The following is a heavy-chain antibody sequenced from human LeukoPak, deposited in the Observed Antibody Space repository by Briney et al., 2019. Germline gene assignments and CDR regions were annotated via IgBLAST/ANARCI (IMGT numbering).Heavy chain of an antibody. J-gene: IGHJ4*02. Sequence: ASVKVSCKVSGYTLSDLSMHWVRQAPGKGLEWMGGFDPGDGETIYTQKFQGRVTMTEDTSTDSAYMELSSLRSEDTAVYYCAAGGVYDLFDYWGQGTLVTVSS. CDR3: AAGGVYDLFDY. CDR2: FDPGDGET. D-gene: IGHD5/OR15-5a*01. CDR1: GYTLSDLS. V-gene: IGHV1-24*01.